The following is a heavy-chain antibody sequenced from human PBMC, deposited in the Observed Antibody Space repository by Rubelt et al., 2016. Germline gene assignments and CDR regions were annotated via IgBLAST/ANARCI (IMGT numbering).Heavy chain of an antibody. CDR3: ERDSSNLAARLPNFDY. J-gene: IGHJ4*02. V-gene: IGHV1-46*01. CDR2: INPSGGST. D-gene: IGHD6-6*01. Sequence: GYIFTSYSMHWVRQAPGQGLEWMGIINPSGGSTTYAQKFQGRVSLTRDTSTSTVYMELSSLRYEDTALYYCERDSSNLAARLPNFDYWGQGTLVTVSS. CDR1: GYIFTSYS.